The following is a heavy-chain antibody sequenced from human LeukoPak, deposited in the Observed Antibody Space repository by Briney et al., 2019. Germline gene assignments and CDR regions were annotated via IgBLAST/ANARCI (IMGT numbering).Heavy chain of an antibody. Sequence: GGSLRLSCAASGFTVSSNYMSWVRQVPGKGLVWVSRINNAGRETKYADSAEGRFTISRDNAKNTLYLQLNSLRAEDTAVYYCARGLRGPDYWGQGTLVTVSS. CDR1: GFTVSSNY. CDR2: INNAGRET. CDR3: ARGLRGPDY. V-gene: IGHV3-74*01. J-gene: IGHJ4*02.